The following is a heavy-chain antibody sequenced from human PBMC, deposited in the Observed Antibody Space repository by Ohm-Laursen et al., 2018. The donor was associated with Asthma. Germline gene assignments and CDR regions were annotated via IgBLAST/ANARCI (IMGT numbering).Heavy chain of an antibody. CDR3: AKDLSYYDSSGYRTYYYYGMDV. J-gene: IGHJ6*02. CDR1: GFTFSSYG. Sequence: SLRLSCAASGFTFSSYGMHWVRQAPGKGLEWVAVISYDGSNKYYADSVKGRFTISRDNSKNTLYLQMNSLRAEDTAVYYCAKDLSYYDSSGYRTYYYYGMDVWGQGTTVTVSS. V-gene: IGHV3-30*18. D-gene: IGHD3-22*01. CDR2: ISYDGSNK.